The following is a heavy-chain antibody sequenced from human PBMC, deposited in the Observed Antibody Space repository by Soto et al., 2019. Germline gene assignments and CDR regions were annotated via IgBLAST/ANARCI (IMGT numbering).Heavy chain of an antibody. CDR1: GYSVSSSDYY. D-gene: IGHD2-15*01. V-gene: IGHV4-39*01. J-gene: IGHJ6*02. CDR2: MLYSGLT. CDR3: APLSVSLSGPYGIHV. Sequence: PSETLSLTCSVSGYSVSSSDYYWAWIRQPPGEGLEWIGSMLYSGLTYYNPSLKSRVTLSVDTSKNQFSVRLNSVTASDTAVYYCAPLSVSLSGPYGIHVWGQGTTVTVSS.